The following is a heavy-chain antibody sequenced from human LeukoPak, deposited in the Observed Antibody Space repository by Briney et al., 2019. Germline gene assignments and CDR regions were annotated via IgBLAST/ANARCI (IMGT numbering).Heavy chain of an antibody. CDR2: ISGSGGST. Sequence: PGGSLRLSCAASGFTFSSYAMSWVRQAPGKGLEWVSAISGSGGSTYYADSVKGRFTISRDNSKNTLYLQMNSLRAEDTAVYYCAKGGYCSSTSCYLEVSGFDYWGQGTLVTVSS. D-gene: IGHD2-2*01. J-gene: IGHJ4*02. CDR1: GFTFSSYA. CDR3: AKGGYCSSTSCYLEVSGFDY. V-gene: IGHV3-23*01.